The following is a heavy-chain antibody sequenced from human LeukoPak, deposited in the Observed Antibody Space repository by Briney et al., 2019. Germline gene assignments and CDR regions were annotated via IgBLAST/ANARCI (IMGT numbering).Heavy chain of an antibody. CDR3: ARDAWPADTAMADAFDI. Sequence: PGRSLRLSCAAFGFTFSSYAMHWVRQAPGKGLEWVAVISYDGSNKYYADSVKGRFTISRDNSKNTLYLQMNSLRAEDTAVYYCARDAWPADTAMADAFDIWGQGTMVTVSS. V-gene: IGHV3-30-3*01. J-gene: IGHJ3*02. D-gene: IGHD5-18*01. CDR2: ISYDGSNK. CDR1: GFTFSSYA.